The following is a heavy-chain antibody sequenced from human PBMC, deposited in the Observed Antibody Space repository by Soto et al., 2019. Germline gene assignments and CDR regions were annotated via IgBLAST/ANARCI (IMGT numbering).Heavy chain of an antibody. V-gene: IGHV2-5*01. CDR3: AHIGMATTTFDY. D-gene: IGHD5-12*01. CDR1: GFSLSTSGVG. J-gene: IGHJ4*02. CDR2: IYWNDDK. Sequence: SGPTLVKPTQTLTLTCTFSGFSLSTSGVGVGWIRQPPGKALEWLALIYWNDDKRYSPSLKSRLTITKDTSKNQVVLTMTNMDPVDTATYYCAHIGMATTTFDYWGQGTLVTVSS.